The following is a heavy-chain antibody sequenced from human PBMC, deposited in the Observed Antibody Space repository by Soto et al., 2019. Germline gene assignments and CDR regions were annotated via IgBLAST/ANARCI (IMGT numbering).Heavy chain of an antibody. D-gene: IGHD3-16*02. Sequence: SETLSLTCTVSGGSISSGGYYWSWIRQHPGKGLEWIGYIYYSGSTYYNPPLKSRVTISVDTSKNQFSLKLSSVTAADTAVYYCARSTIMITFGGVIVNWFDPWGQGTLVTVSS. V-gene: IGHV4-31*03. CDR2: IYYSGST. CDR3: ARSTIMITFGGVIVNWFDP. J-gene: IGHJ5*02. CDR1: GGSISSGGYY.